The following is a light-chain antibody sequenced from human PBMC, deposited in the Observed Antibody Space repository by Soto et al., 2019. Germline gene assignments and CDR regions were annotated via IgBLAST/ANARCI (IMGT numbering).Light chain of an antibody. CDR1: SSNIGSNT. Sequence: QSVVTQPPSASGTPGQRVAIFCSGSSSNIGSNTVHWYQQLPGTAPKVLIYSNNHRPSGVPDRFSGSKSGTSASLAISGLQSEDEADYYCAAWDDSVDGWVFGGGTKLTVL. CDR2: SNN. J-gene: IGLJ3*02. CDR3: AAWDDSVDGWV. V-gene: IGLV1-44*01.